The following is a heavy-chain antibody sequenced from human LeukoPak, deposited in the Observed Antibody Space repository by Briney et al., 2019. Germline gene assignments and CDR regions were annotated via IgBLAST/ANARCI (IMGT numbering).Heavy chain of an antibody. J-gene: IGHJ5*02. CDR3: ARLPMVRGVINWFDP. D-gene: IGHD3-10*01. CDR1: GYSFTSYW. CDR2: IHPGDSDT. V-gene: IGHV5-51*01. Sequence: GESLKISCKGSGYSFTSYWIGWVRQMPGKGLEWMGIIHPGDSDTRYSPSFQGQVTISADKSISTAYLQWSSLRASDTAMYYCARLPMVRGVINWFDPWGQGTLVTVSS.